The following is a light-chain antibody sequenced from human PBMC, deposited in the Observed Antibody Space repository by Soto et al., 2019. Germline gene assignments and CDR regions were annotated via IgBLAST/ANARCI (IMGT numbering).Light chain of an antibody. CDR1: QTISTW. CDR3: QHYNSYSQT. CDR2: DAS. V-gene: IGKV1-5*01. Sequence: DIQVTQSPPTLSASVGDRVTITFRASQTISTWMAWYQQKPGKAPNLLIFDASSLQSGVPSRFSGSGSGTEFTLTISSLQPDDSATYYCQHYNSYSQTFGQGTKVDIK. J-gene: IGKJ1*01.